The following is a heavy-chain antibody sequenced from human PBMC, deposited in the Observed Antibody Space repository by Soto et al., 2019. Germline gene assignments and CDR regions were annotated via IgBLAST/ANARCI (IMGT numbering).Heavy chain of an antibody. CDR3: ARQFYWQFEVPASCDWYFDL. J-gene: IGHJ2*01. Sequence: QVQLQESGPGLVKPSETLSLTCTVSGGSISNYYWGWIRQPPGKGLEWIGYISNSGSTNYHPSLKSRVTISVDTSKNPFPLKLTSVTAADTAVYYCARQFYWQFEVPASCDWYFDLWGRGTLVTVSS. D-gene: IGHD2-2*01. CDR1: GGSISNYY. V-gene: IGHV4-59*08. CDR2: ISNSGST.